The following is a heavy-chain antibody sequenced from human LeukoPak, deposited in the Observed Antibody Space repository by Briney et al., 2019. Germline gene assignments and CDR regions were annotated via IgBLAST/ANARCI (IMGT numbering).Heavy chain of an antibody. CDR3: ARRMGSSWYPNWFDP. CDR1: GGTFSSYA. CDR2: IIPIFGTA. D-gene: IGHD6-13*01. V-gene: IGHV1-69*05. J-gene: IGHJ5*02. Sequence: SVKVSCKASGGTFSSYAISWVRQAPGQGLEWTGGIIPIFGTANYAQKFQGRVTITTDESTSTAYMELSSLRSEDTAVYYCARRMGSSWYPNWFDPWGQGTLVTVSS.